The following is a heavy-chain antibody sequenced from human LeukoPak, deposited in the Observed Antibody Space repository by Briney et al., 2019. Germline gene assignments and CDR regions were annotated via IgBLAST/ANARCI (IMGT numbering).Heavy chain of an antibody. V-gene: IGHV4-59*08. CDR1: GGSISSYY. D-gene: IGHD4-11*01. CDR2: IYYSGST. CDR3: ARRHPADYPFDY. Sequence: PSETLSLTCTVSGGSISSYYWSWIQQPPGKGLEWIGYIYYSGSTNYNPSLKSRVTISVDTSKNQFSLKLSSVTAADTAVYYCARRHPADYPFDYWGQGTLVTVSS. J-gene: IGHJ4*02.